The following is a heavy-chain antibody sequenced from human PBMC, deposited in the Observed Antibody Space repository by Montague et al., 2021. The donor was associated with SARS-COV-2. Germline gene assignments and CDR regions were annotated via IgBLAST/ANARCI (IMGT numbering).Heavy chain of an antibody. CDR2: IYHSGST. Sequence: SETLSLTCAVYGGSFSDYYWSWIRQPPGKGLEWIGEIYHSGSTNYNPSLKSRVTISVDTSKNQFSLKLSSVTAADTAVYYCARFLRRVVPAATGHWEKNDYYYCKDVGGKGTTDTVSS. J-gene: IGHJ6*03. V-gene: IGHV4-34*01. CDR3: ARFLRRVVPAATGHWEKNDYYYCKDV. CDR1: GGSFSDYY. D-gene: IGHD2-2*01.